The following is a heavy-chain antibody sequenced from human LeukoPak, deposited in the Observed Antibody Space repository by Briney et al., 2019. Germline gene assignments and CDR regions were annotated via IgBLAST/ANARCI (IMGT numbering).Heavy chain of an antibody. CDR2: IRAKTYGGTT. Sequence: GGSLSLSCTASGFTFGDYAMSWFRQAPGKGLEWVGFIRAKTYGGTTQYAASVKDRFTISRDDSKSIAYLQMNSLKTEDTAVYYCARADYGGNAGGFWGQGTLVTVSS. J-gene: IGHJ4*02. CDR1: GFTFGDYA. V-gene: IGHV3-49*03. CDR3: ARADYGGNAGGF. D-gene: IGHD4-23*01.